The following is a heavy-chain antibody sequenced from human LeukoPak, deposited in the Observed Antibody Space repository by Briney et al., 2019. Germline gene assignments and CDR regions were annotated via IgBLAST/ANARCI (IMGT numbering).Heavy chain of an antibody. J-gene: IGHJ4*02. CDR3: ARDGYNWKLGY. V-gene: IGHV3-30*19. Sequence: GGSLRLSCATSGFSFSNYGMHWVRQAPGKGLEWVAVIWNDGTYKYYADSVKGRFTISRDNSKNTLYLQMNSLRSEDTAVYYCARDGYNWKLGYWGQGTLVTVSS. D-gene: IGHD1-20*01. CDR1: GFSFSNYG. CDR2: IWNDGTYK.